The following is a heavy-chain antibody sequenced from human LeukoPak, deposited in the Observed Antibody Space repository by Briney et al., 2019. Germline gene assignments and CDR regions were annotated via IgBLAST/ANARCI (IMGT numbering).Heavy chain of an antibody. J-gene: IGHJ4*02. CDR2: IYHSGST. V-gene: IGHV4-30-2*01. CDR3: AREGKYYFDY. CDR1: GGSISSGGYS. Sequence: KASEILSLTCAVSGGSISSGGYSWSWIRQPPGKGLEWIGYIYHSGSTYYNPSLKSRVTISVDRSKNQFSLKLSSVTAADTAVYYRAREGKYYFDYWGQGTLVTVSS.